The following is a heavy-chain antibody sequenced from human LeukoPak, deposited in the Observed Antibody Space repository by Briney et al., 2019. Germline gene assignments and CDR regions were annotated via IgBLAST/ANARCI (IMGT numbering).Heavy chain of an antibody. CDR2: IKQDRSEK. CDR3: ARDQSVNYYGSGSYYYYMDV. V-gene: IGHV3-7*01. CDR1: GFTFSSYW. J-gene: IGHJ6*03. D-gene: IGHD3-10*01. Sequence: GGSLRLSCAASGFTFSSYWMSWVRQAPGKGLEWVANIKQDRSEKYYVDSVKGRFTISRDNAKNSLYLQMNSLRAEDTAVYYCARDQSVNYYGSGSYYYYMDVWGKGTTDTVSS.